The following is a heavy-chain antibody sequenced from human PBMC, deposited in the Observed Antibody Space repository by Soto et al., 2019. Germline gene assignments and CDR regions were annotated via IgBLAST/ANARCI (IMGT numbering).Heavy chain of an antibody. V-gene: IGHV4-34*01. J-gene: IGHJ4*02. CDR3: ARGAGYSSGPNDY. Sequence: QVQLQQWGAGLLKPSETLSLTCAVYGGSFSGYYWSWIRQPPGKGLEWIGEINHSGSTNYNPSLKSRVTIPVDTSKNQCSLKLSSVTAADTAVYYCARGAGYSSGPNDYWGQGTLVTVSS. CDR1: GGSFSGYY. D-gene: IGHD6-19*01. CDR2: INHSGST.